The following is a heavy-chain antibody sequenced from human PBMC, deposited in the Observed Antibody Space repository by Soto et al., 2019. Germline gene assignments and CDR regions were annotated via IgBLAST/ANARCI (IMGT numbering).Heavy chain of an antibody. CDR2: IYYSGST. CDR1: GGYISSYY. Sequence: PSETLSLICTVSGGYISSYYWSWIRQPPGKGLEWIGYIYYSGSTNYHPSLKSRVTLSVDTSKNQFCMRLSSVAAADTAVYDCAGGMNMGGYYYYGMDVWGQGTTVTVSS. V-gene: IGHV4-59*01. CDR3: AGGMNMGGYYYYGMDV. J-gene: IGHJ6*02. D-gene: IGHD3-10*01.